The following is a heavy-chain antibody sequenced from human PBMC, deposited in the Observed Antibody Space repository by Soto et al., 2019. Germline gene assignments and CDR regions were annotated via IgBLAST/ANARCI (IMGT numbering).Heavy chain of an antibody. CDR3: ASGDTAMSYYFDF. CDR1: GYTFTVYY. CDR2: INPNSGGT. D-gene: IGHD5-18*01. Sequence: ASVKVSCKASGYTFTVYYMHCVLQSPGQGLEWMGWINPNSGGTNYAQKFQGRVTMTRDTSISTAYMELSRLRSDDTAVYYCASGDTAMSYYFDFWGQGTLVTVSS. J-gene: IGHJ4*02. V-gene: IGHV1-2*02.